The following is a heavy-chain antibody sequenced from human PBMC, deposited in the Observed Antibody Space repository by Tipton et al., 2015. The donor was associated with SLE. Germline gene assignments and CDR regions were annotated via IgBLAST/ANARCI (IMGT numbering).Heavy chain of an antibody. Sequence: TLSLTCTVSGGSISNDYWSWIRQPPGKGLEWLGYIYSSGDTKYNPSLKSRVTISVDTSMNQFSLKLSSVTAADTAVYYCARRRFQSASDYWGQGTLVSVSS. CDR2: IYSSGDT. D-gene: IGHD2-21*01. CDR1: GGSISNDY. V-gene: IGHV4-4*08. CDR3: ARRRFQSASDY. J-gene: IGHJ4*02.